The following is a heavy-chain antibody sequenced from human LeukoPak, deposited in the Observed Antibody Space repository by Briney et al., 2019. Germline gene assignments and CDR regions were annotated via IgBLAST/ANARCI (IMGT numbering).Heavy chain of an antibody. CDR1: GGSISSSSYY. V-gene: IGHV4-39*01. D-gene: IGHD3-10*01. J-gene: IGHJ4*02. CDR2: IYYSSST. CDR3: ARLAIVWFGEFDD. Sequence: PSETLSLTCTVSGGSISSSSYYWGWLRQPPGKGLEWIVSIYYSSSTYYNPSLNGRVTISVDTSKNQFSLKLSSVTAADTAVYYGARLAIVWFGEFDDWGQGTLVTVSS.